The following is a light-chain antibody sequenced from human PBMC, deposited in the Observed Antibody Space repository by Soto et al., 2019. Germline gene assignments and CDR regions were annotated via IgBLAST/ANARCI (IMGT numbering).Light chain of an antibody. CDR2: AAS. V-gene: IGKV1-6*01. CDR3: LQKYFYPCT. J-gene: IGKJ3*01. CDR1: QGIRND. Sequence: AIQMTQSPSSLSASVGDRVTITCRASQGIRNDLDWFQQKTGKAPKLLIYAASNLQSGVPARFSGSGSGTDFTLTISSLQPEDFATYYCLQKYFYPCTFGPGTKVDIK.